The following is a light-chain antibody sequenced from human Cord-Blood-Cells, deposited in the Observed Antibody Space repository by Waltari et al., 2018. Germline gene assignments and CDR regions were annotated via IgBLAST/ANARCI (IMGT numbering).Light chain of an antibody. CDR2: EVS. Sequence: QSALTQPPSVSGSPGQSVTISCTGTSSDVGSYNRVSWYQQPTGTAPNLMIYEVSNRPSGVPDRFSGSKSGNTASLTISGLQAEDEADYYCSSYTSSSTVVFGGGTKLTVL. CDR1: SSDVGSYNR. J-gene: IGLJ2*01. CDR3: SSYTSSSTVV. V-gene: IGLV2-18*02.